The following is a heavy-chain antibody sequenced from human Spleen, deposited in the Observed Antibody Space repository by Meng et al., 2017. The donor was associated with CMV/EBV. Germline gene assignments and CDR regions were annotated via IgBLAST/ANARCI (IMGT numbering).Heavy chain of an antibody. CDR2: IYNSGST. J-gene: IGHJ4*02. Sequence: HVQLQESGPRLVKPSHNLSLTCTVSCGAIRSGDYDLSWIRQPPGKGLECIGFIYNSGSTYYNPSLKSRVTISVDTSKNQFSLKLRFVTAADTAVYYCAREGRSHQVGVSVYWGQGNLVTVSS. V-gene: IGHV4-30-4*08. D-gene: IGHD2-21*01. CDR3: AREGRSHQVGVSVY. CDR1: CGAIRSGDYD.